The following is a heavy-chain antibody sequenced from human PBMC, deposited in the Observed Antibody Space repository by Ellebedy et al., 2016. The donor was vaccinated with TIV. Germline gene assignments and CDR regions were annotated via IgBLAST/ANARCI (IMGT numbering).Heavy chain of an antibody. CDR3: AKGSPVDFEVALAAIPDY. CDR1: GFTFPSTA. J-gene: IGHJ4*02. V-gene: IGHV3-23*01. Sequence: GESLKISCAASGFTFPSTAMSWVRQAPGKGPECISDISASGGSSYYADSVRRRFTISRDNSKTAVYLQMNTLTTDDTAVYYCAKGSPVDFEVALAAIPDYWGQGTLVTVS. CDR2: ISASGGSS. D-gene: IGHD2-21*02.